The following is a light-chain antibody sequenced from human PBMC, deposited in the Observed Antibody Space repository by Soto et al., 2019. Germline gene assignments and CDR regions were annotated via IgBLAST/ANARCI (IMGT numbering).Light chain of an antibody. CDR3: SSYPSSSTRV. V-gene: IGLV2-14*01. Sequence: QSALTQPASVSGSPGQSITISCTGTSSDVGGYNYVSWYQQHPGKAPKLMIYEVSNRPSGVSNRFSGSKSGNTASRTISGLQAEDEADYYCSSYPSSSTRVFGGGTKLTVL. CDR1: SSDVGGYNY. J-gene: IGLJ3*02. CDR2: EVS.